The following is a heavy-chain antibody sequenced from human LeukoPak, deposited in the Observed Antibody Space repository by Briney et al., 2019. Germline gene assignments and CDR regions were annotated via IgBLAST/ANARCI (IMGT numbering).Heavy chain of an antibody. CDR1: GFKFDEYV. J-gene: IGHJ4*02. CDR2: INWNGGRT. Sequence: GGSLRLSCEASGFKFDEYVMHWVRQAPGKGLEWVSGINWNGGRTAYADSVKGRFTISRDDSKNSLFLQMNSLRAEDTALYFCARDQRGMLRGATDSWGQGTLVTVSS. D-gene: IGHD3-10*01. V-gene: IGHV3-20*04. CDR3: ARDQRGMLRGATDS.